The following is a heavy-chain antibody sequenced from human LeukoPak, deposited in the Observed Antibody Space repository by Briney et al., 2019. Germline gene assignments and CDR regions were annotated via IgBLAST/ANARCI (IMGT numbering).Heavy chain of an antibody. V-gene: IGHV3-23*01. Sequence: PGGSLRLFCAASGFTFSSHSMTWVRQAPGKGLEWVSGISDSGDRTYYADSVKGRFTTSRDNSKNTLYLQMNSLRAEDTAVYYCAKGGFCSSGTCYSPPVDYWGQGTLVTVSS. CDR3: AKGGFCSSGTCYSPPVDY. D-gene: IGHD2-15*01. J-gene: IGHJ4*02. CDR1: GFTFSSHS. CDR2: ISDSGDRT.